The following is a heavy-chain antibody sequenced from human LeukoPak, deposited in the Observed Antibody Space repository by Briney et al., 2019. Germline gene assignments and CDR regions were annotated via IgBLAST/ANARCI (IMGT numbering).Heavy chain of an antibody. V-gene: IGHV1-2*02. Sequence: ASVKVSCKASGYTFTGYYMHWVRQAPGQGLEWMGWINPNSGGTNYAQKFQGRVTMTRDTSISTAYMGLSRLRSDDTAVYYCARDLALEMATRPGSPCWGQGTLVTVSS. D-gene: IGHD5-24*01. CDR2: INPNSGGT. J-gene: IGHJ4*02. CDR3: ARDLALEMATRPGSPC. CDR1: GYTFTGYY.